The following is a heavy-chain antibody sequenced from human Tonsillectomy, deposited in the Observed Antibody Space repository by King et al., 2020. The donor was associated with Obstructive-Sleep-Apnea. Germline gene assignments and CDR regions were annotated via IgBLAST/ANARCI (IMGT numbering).Heavy chain of an antibody. CDR2: IYYSGST. J-gene: IGHJ4*02. CDR1: GGSISSYY. D-gene: IGHD1-26*01. CDR3: ASTGTRWELDY. Sequence: QLQESGPGLVKASETLSLTCTVSGGSISSYYWSWIRQPPGKGLEWIGYIYYSGSTNYNPSLKSRVTISVDTSKNQFSLKLSSVTAADTAVYYCASTGTRWELDYWGQGTLVTVSS. V-gene: IGHV4-59*01.